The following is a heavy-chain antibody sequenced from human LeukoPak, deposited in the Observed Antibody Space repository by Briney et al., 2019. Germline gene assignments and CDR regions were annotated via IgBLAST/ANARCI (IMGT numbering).Heavy chain of an antibody. J-gene: IGHJ4*02. V-gene: IGHV3-23*01. CDR2: ISGSGGST. CDR3: AKVRAIGPRFDYFDY. CDR1: GFTFSSYA. D-gene: IGHD2/OR15-2a*01. Sequence: GGSLRLSCAASGFTFSSYAMSWVRQAPGKGLEWVSAISGSGGSTYYADSVKGRFTISRDNSKNMLYLQMNSLRAEDTAVYYCAKVRAIGPRFDYFDYWGQGTLVTVSS.